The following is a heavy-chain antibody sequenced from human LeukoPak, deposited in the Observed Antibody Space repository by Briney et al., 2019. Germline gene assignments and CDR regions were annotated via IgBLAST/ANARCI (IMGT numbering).Heavy chain of an antibody. V-gene: IGHV3-23*01. J-gene: IGHJ2*01. CDR3: AKPRAMTTGVGRYFDL. CDR2: ISGGGENT. Sequence: GGSLRLSCGASGFTFTSYAMSWIRQAPGKGLEWVSAISGGGENTYYGGSVKGRFTISRDNSKNTLYLQMNSLRVEDTATYYCAKPRAMTTGVGRYFDLWGRGTLVTVSS. CDR1: GFTFTSYA. D-gene: IGHD1-1*01.